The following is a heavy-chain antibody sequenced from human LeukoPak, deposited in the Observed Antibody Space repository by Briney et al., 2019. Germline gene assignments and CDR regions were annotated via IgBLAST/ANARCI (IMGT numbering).Heavy chain of an antibody. D-gene: IGHD6-13*01. V-gene: IGHV4-39*07. CDR3: ASLYSSSWYEYFDY. CDR2: IYYSGST. CDR1: GGSISSSSYY. Sequence: SETLSLTCTVSGGSISSSSYYWGWIRQPPGKGLEWIGSIYYSGSTYYNPSLKSRVTISVDTSKNQFSLKLSSVTAADTAVYYCASLYSSSWYEYFDYWGQGTLVTVSS. J-gene: IGHJ4*02.